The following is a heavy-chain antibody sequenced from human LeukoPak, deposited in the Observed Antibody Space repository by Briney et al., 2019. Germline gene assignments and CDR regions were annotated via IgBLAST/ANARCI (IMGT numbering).Heavy chain of an antibody. D-gene: IGHD3-9*01. Sequence: SGPTLVKPTQPLTLTCTFSGFSLSTSGVGAGWIRQPPGKALEWLALIYWDDDKRYSPSLKSRLTITQDTSKNQVVLTMTNMDPVDTATYYCAHSNYDILTGYPSLDYYYGMDVWGKGTTVTVSS. J-gene: IGHJ6*04. V-gene: IGHV2-5*02. CDR2: IYWDDDK. CDR1: GFSLSTSGVG. CDR3: AHSNYDILTGYPSLDYYYGMDV.